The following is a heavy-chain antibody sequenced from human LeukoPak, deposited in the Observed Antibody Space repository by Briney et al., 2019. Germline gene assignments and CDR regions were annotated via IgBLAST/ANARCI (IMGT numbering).Heavy chain of an antibody. J-gene: IGHJ4*02. Sequence: GGSLRLSCAASGFTFSTSTMNWVRRAPGKGLEWVSSISSTSDYIYYADSVRGRFTISRDNAKNSLYLQMNSLRAEDTAVYYCARKVVGATGGEYYFDYWGQGTLVTVSS. CDR1: GFTFSTST. CDR2: ISSTSDYI. D-gene: IGHD1-26*01. V-gene: IGHV3-21*01. CDR3: ARKVVGATGGEYYFDY.